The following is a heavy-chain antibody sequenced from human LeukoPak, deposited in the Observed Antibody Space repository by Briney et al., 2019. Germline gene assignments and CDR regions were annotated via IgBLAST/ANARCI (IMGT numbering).Heavy chain of an antibody. CDR1: GDSVSSNSAA. CDR2: TYYRSKWYN. CDR3: ARDPSRWLVPTYNWFDP. D-gene: IGHD6-19*01. V-gene: IGHV6-1*01. Sequence: SQTLSLTCAISGDSVSSNSAAWNWIRQSPSRGLEWLGRTYYRSKWYNDYAVSVKSRITINPDTSRNQFSLQLNSVTPEDTAVYYCARDPSRWLVPTYNWFDPWGQGTLVTVSS. J-gene: IGHJ5*02.